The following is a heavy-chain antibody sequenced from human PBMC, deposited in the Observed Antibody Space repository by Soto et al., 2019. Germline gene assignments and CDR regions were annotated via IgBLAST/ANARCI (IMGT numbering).Heavy chain of an antibody. CDR3: ARHTPAISISDH. J-gene: IGHJ4*02. Sequence: QLQLQESGPGLVKPSETLSLTCTVSGGSISSSSYYWGWIRQPPGKGLEWIGSIYYSGSTYSNPSLKSRVTLSVDTSKNQFSLKLSSVTAADTAVYYCARHTPAISISDHWGQGTLVTVSS. CDR2: IYYSGST. CDR1: GGSISSSSYY. V-gene: IGHV4-39*01. D-gene: IGHD2-15*01.